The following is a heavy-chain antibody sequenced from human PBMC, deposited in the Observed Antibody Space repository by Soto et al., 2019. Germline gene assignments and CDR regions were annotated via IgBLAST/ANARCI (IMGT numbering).Heavy chain of an antibody. Sequence: PGGSLRLSCADSGFTFSSYEMNWVRQAPGKGLEWVSYISSSGSTIYYADSVKGRFTISRDNAKNSLYLQMNSLRAEDTAVYYCARVGTVPNSKGAPKFDYWGQGTLVTVSS. V-gene: IGHV3-48*03. CDR3: ARVGTVPNSKGAPKFDY. J-gene: IGHJ4*02. CDR2: ISSSGSTI. CDR1: GFTFSSYE. D-gene: IGHD1-1*01.